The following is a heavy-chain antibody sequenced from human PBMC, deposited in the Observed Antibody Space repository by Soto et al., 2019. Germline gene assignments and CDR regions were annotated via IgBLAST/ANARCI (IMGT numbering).Heavy chain of an antibody. CDR1: GFSISSNYY. CDR2: IYQSAST. V-gene: IGHV4-38-2*01. D-gene: IGHD6-13*01. CDR3: ARGDSSSWGYYYYYGMDV. Sequence: SETLSLTCDVSGFSISSNYYWGLIRQPPGKGLEWIGSIYQSASTYYNPSLKRRVTISVDTSKNQFSLKLSSVTAADTAVYYCARGDSSSWGYYYYYGMDVWGQGTTVTVSS. J-gene: IGHJ6*02.